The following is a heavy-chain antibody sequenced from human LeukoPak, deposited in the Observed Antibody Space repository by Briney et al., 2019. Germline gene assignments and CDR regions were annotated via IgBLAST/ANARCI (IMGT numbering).Heavy chain of an antibody. CDR3: AKGDNNWNYRSGTYYYYMDV. Sequence: RSGGSLRLSCAASGFTFSSYAMTWVRQAPGKGLEWVSTISGSGRTTYYADSVKGRFTISRDNSKNTLYLQMNSLRAEDTAVYYCAKGDNNWNYRSGTYYYYMDVWGKGTTVTVSS. CDR1: GFTFSSYA. D-gene: IGHD1-7*01. CDR2: ISGSGRTT. J-gene: IGHJ6*03. V-gene: IGHV3-23*01.